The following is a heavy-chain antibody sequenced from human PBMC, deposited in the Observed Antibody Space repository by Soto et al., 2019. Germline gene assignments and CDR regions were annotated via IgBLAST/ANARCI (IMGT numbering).Heavy chain of an antibody. J-gene: IGHJ4*02. V-gene: IGHV1-18*01. CDR1: GYAFTTYG. CDR3: ARGRYGDY. CDR2: ISAHNGNT. Sequence: QVHLVQSGAEVKKPGASVKVSCKGSGYAFTTYGITWVRQAPGQGLEWMGWISAHNGNTNYAQKLQGRVTVTRDTITSTAYMERRSLRCDDTAVDYCARGRYGDYWGQGALVTVSS. D-gene: IGHD1-1*01.